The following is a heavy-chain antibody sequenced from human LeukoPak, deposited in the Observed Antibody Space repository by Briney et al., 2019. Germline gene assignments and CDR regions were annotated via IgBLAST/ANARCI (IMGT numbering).Heavy chain of an antibody. CDR1: GLTFSSYA. CDR3: ARDLGKYVAAAGFDY. Sequence: HPGGSLRLSCAASGLTFSSYAMMWLRQAPGKGLEWVSYISSSGSTIYYADSVKGRFTISRDNAKNSLYLQMNSLRAEDTAVYYCARDLGKYVAAAGFDYWGQGTLVTVSS. D-gene: IGHD6-13*01. V-gene: IGHV3-48*04. CDR2: ISSSGSTI. J-gene: IGHJ4*02.